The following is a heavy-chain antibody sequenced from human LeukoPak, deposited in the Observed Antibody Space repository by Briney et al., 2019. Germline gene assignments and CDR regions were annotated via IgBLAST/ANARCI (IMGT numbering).Heavy chain of an antibody. D-gene: IGHD6-13*01. CDR1: GYNFPIYW. CDR3: ARQGAAGKYYYYYVDV. J-gene: IGHJ6*03. Sequence: GESLMISCQGSGYNFPIYWIGWVRQMPGQGLEWMGIIYPDDSNTIYGPSFQGQVTISADKSINTAYLEWSSLKASDTAIYYCARQGAAGKYYYYYVDVWGKGTTVTVSS. V-gene: IGHV5-51*01. CDR2: IYPDDSNT.